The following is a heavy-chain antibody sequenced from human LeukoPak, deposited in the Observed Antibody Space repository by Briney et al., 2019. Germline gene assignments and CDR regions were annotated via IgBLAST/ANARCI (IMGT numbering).Heavy chain of an antibody. CDR1: GFTVSSNY. J-gene: IGHJ4*02. V-gene: IGHV3-66*01. Sequence: PGGSLRLSCAASGFTVSSNYMSWVRQAPGKGLEWVSVIYSGGTTYYADSVKGRFTISRDNPKNTLYLQMNSLRAEDTAVYYCARGDTLYSSGWAYYFDYWGQGTLVTVSS. CDR3: ARGDTLYSSGWAYYFDY. D-gene: IGHD6-19*01. CDR2: IYSGGTT.